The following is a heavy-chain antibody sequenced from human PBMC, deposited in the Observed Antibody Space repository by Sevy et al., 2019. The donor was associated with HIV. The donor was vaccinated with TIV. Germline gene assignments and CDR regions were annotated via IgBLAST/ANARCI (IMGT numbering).Heavy chain of an antibody. D-gene: IGHD2-15*01. J-gene: IGHJ4*02. CDR2: VNRDGGST. V-gene: IGHV3-74*01. CDR1: GLTFGGSG. Sequence: GGSLRLSCEPPGLTFGGSGMPWVRKAPGKGPVWVSGVNRDGGSTNYADSVKGRFTMSRDSAKNTLYLQMNSLRAEDTAVYFCVAANTWQDYWGQGTLVTVSS. CDR3: VAANTWQDY.